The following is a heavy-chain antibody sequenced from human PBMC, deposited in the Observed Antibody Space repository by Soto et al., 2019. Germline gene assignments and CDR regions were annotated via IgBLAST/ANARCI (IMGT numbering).Heavy chain of an antibody. J-gene: IGHJ3*02. D-gene: IGHD1-1*01. CDR2: VTGSGGSA. CDR1: GFTFTTYA. CDR3: AKDRTTMYDGFDI. Sequence: GGSLRLSCAASGFTFTTYAMTWVRQAPGKGLKWVSTVTGSGGSAYYADSVQGRFTISRDNSKNTVYLQMNSLRADGTAIYYCAKDRTTMYDGFDIWGQGTMVTVSS. V-gene: IGHV3-23*01.